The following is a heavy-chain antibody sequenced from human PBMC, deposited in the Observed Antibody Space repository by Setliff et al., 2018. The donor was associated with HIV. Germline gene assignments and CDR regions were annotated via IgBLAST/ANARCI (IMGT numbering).Heavy chain of an antibody. D-gene: IGHD6-19*01. Sequence: SETLSLTCAVYGGSLSGFYWTFIRQSPGKGLERVGEVTHSGSTTYDPSLKSRITISVDTSKNQFSLKLTSVTAADMGVYYCARGRKKTLAVSGTRYFDFWGQGTLVTVSS. CDR3: ARGRKKTLAVSGTRYFDF. J-gene: IGHJ4*02. CDR2: VTHSGST. V-gene: IGHV4-34*01. CDR1: GGSLSGFY.